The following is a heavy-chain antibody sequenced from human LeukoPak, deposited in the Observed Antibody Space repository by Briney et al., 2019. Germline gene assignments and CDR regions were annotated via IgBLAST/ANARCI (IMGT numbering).Heavy chain of an antibody. V-gene: IGHV1-18*04. CDR2: ISAYNGNT. J-gene: IGHJ4*02. Sequence: ASVKVSCKASGYTFTSYYMHWVRQAPGQGLEWMGWISAYNGNTNYAQKLQGRVTMTTDTSTSTAYMELRSLRSDDTAVYYCARDGGDIVLMVYATQFDYGGKEPRVTVSS. D-gene: IGHD2-8*01. CDR3: ARDGGDIVLMVYATQFDY. CDR1: GYTFTSYY.